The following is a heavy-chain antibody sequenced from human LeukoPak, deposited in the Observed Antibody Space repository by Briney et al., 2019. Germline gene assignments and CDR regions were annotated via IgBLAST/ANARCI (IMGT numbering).Heavy chain of an antibody. J-gene: IGHJ1*01. CDR2: IYYNGGT. Sequence: PSETLSLSCTVSGDSTRSSNYYWDWIRQPPGKGLEWMGSIYYNGGTYYNPSLGSRVSILIDTTNNHFSLKLSSMTAADTAVYYCARRRYYDGSGYLDWGQGTLVIVSS. CDR1: GDSTRSSNYY. V-gene: IGHV4-39*02. CDR3: ARRRYYDGSGYLD. D-gene: IGHD3-22*01.